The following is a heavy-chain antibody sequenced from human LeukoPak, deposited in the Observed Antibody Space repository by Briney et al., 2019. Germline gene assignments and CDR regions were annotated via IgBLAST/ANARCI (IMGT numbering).Heavy chain of an antibody. J-gene: IGHJ4*02. Sequence: GGSLRLSCAASGFTFSSYAMSWVRQAPGKGLEWVSAIRSSGGGTYYADSVKGRFTISRDNSKNKLYLQMNSLRAEDTAVYYCAKEYSSSWYYFDYWGQGTLVTVSS. CDR3: AKEYSSSWYYFDY. D-gene: IGHD6-13*01. V-gene: IGHV3-23*01. CDR1: GFTFSSYA. CDR2: IRSSGGGT.